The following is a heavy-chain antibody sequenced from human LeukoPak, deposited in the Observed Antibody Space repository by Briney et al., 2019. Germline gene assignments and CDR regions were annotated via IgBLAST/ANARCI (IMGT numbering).Heavy chain of an antibody. CDR3: ARGHYCSGGSCYSSWFDP. J-gene: IGHJ5*02. V-gene: IGHV4-34*01. Sequence: SETLSLTCAAYGGSFSGYYWSWIRQPPGKGLEWIGEINHSGSTNYNPSLKSRVTISVDTSKNQFSLKLGSVTAADTAVYYCARGHYCSGGSCYSSWFDPWGQGTLVTVSS. D-gene: IGHD2-15*01. CDR2: INHSGST. CDR1: GGSFSGYY.